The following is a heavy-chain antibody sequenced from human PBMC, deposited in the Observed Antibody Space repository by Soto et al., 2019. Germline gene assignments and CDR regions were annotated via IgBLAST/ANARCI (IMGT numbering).Heavy chain of an antibody. J-gene: IGHJ5*02. V-gene: IGHV4-31*03. Sequence: PSETLYITCTVSGGSISSGGYYWSWIRQHPGKGLEWIGYIYYSGSTYYNPSLKSRVTISVDTSKNQFSLKLSSVTAADTAVYYCARDGYSGYVPSNWFDPWGQGTLVTVSS. CDR3: ARDGYSGYVPSNWFDP. CDR2: IYYSGST. D-gene: IGHD5-12*01. CDR1: GGSISSGGYY.